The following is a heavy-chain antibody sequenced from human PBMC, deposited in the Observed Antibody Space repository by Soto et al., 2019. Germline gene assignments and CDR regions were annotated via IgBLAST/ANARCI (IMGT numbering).Heavy chain of an antibody. CDR1: GGTFSRYA. Sequence: AAAVKVSCKASGGTFSRYAISWVGQAPGQGLEWMGGIIPIFGTANYAQKFQGRVTITADESTSTAYMELSSLRSEDTAVYYCARVLVAAPYPIKTFDYWGQGTLVTVSS. J-gene: IGHJ4*02. V-gene: IGHV1-69*13. D-gene: IGHD2-15*01. CDR3: ARVLVAAPYPIKTFDY. CDR2: IIPIFGTA.